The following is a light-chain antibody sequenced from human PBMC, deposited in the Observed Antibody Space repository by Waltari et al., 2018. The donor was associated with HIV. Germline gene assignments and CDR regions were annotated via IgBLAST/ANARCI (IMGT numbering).Light chain of an antibody. CDR3: QSPDKDDSSHVV. CDR1: ALPSQY. CDR2: KEG. V-gene: IGLV3-25*03. J-gene: IGLJ2*01. Sequence: SYELTQPPSVSVSPGQTARITCSGDALPSQYASWYQQKPGKAPVLGKYKEGDRPAGIPWRCSGSKSVTTVTLTISGVQADDEADYYCQSPDKDDSSHVVFGGGTKLTAL.